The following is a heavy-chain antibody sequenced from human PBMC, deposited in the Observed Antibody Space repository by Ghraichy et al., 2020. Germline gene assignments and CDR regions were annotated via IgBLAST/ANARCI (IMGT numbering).Heavy chain of an antibody. J-gene: IGHJ3*02. CDR3: ARHGSSNYVGTKGGRAFDI. CDR2: IYYSGST. Sequence: SETLSLTCTVSGGSISSYYWSWIRQPPGKGLEWIGYIYYSGSTNYNPSLKSRVTISVDTSKNQFSLKLSSVTAAETAVYYCARHGSSNYVGTKGGRAFDIWGQGTMVTVSS. CDR1: GGSISSYY. D-gene: IGHD4-11*01. V-gene: IGHV4-59*08.